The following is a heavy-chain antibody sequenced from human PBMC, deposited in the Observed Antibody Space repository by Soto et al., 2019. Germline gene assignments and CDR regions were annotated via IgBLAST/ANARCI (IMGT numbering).Heavy chain of an antibody. J-gene: IGHJ4*02. V-gene: IGHV3-30-3*01. Sequence: GGSLRLSCAASGFTFSSYAMHWVRQAPGKGLEWVAVISYDGSNKYYADSVKGRFTISRDNSKNTLYLQMSSLRAEDTAVYYCARDPIGYWGQGTLVTVSS. D-gene: IGHD1-26*01. CDR1: GFTFSSYA. CDR3: ARDPIGY. CDR2: ISYDGSNK.